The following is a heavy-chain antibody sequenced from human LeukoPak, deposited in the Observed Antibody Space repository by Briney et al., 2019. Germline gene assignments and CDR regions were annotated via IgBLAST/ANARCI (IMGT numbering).Heavy chain of an antibody. CDR3: VKDADYDILTGYALNWFDP. V-gene: IGHV3-64D*06. Sequence: GGSLRLSCSASGFTFSSYAMHWVRQAPGKGLEYVSAISSSGGSTYYADSVKGRFTISRDNSKNTLYLQMSSLRAEDTAVYYCVKDADYDILTGYALNWFDPWGQGTLVTVSS. J-gene: IGHJ5*02. D-gene: IGHD3-9*01. CDR1: GFTFSSYA. CDR2: ISSSGGST.